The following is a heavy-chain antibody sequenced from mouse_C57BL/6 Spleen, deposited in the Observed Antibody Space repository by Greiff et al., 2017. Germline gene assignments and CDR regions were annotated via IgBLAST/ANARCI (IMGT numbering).Heavy chain of an antibody. D-gene: IGHD2-12*01. Sequence: QVQLQQPGAELVKPGASVKLSCKASGYTFTSYWMQWVKQRPGQGLEWIGEIDPSDSYTNYNQKFKGKATLTVDTSSSTAYMQLSSLTSEDSAVYYCARELLLNYWGQGTTLTVSS. CDR2: IDPSDSYT. J-gene: IGHJ2*01. V-gene: IGHV1-50*01. CDR1: GYTFTSYW. CDR3: ARELLLNY.